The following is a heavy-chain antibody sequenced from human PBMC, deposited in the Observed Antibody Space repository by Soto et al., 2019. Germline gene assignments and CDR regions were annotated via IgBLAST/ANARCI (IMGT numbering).Heavy chain of an antibody. V-gene: IGHV3-30*03. Sequence: QVQLVESGGGVVHPGRSLSLPCAGSGFMFSNNGMHWVRRAPGKGLEWVAFISYDGSETFYADSVKGRFTISRDNSKSTLFLHMSSLKNEDTAVYYCAITSVADASFDYWGQGTLVTVSS. J-gene: IGHJ4*02. D-gene: IGHD4-4*01. CDR1: GFMFSNNG. CDR3: AITSVADASFDY. CDR2: ISYDGSET.